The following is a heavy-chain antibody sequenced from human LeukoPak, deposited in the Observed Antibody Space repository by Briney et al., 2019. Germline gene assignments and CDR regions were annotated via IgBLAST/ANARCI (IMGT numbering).Heavy chain of an antibody. V-gene: IGHV3-30*01. J-gene: IGHJ4*02. D-gene: IGHD3-10*01. CDR1: GFTFSNYA. Sequence: GSLRLSCAASGFTFSNYAMHWVRQAPGKGLEWVSLISSGGTYEYYADSVKGRFTISRDNSKNTLYLQLNSLRAEDTAVYYCARDSTYYYDSGSSGPHYFDNWGQGTLVTVSS. CDR2: ISSGGTYE. CDR3: ARDSTYYYDSGSSGPHYFDN.